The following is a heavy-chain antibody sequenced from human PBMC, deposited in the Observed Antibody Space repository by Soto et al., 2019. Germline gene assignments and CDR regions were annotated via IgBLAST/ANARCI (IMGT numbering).Heavy chain of an antibody. J-gene: IGHJ6*02. CDR3: ARPGYSNYGPGVDV. D-gene: IGHD4-4*01. CDR1: GFTFSVYW. V-gene: IGHV3-74*01. CDR2: IDSDGSTT. Sequence: EVQLVESGGGLVQPGGSLRLSCAASGFTFSVYWMHLVRQAPGKGLLCVSRIDSDGSTTSYADSVKGRFTISRDNAKSTLYLQMNSLRAEDTAVYYCARPGYSNYGPGVDVWGQGTTVTVSS.